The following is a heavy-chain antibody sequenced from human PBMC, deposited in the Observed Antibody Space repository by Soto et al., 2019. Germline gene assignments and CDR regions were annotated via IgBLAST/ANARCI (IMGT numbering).Heavy chain of an antibody. V-gene: IGHV3-21*01. CDR3: ARDERAYYGSGSYHVGY. D-gene: IGHD3-10*01. CDR1: GFTFSSYS. J-gene: IGHJ4*02. CDR2: ISSSSSYI. Sequence: EVQLVESGGGLVKPGGSLRISCSASGFTFSSYSMNWVRQAPGKGLEGGSSISSSSSYIYYADSVKGRFTISRDNAKNSLYLQMNSLRAEDTAVYYCARDERAYYGSGSYHVGYWGQGTLVTVSS.